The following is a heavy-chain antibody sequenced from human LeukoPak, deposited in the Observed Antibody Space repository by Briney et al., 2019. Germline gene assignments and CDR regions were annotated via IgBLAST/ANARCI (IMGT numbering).Heavy chain of an antibody. Sequence: GGSLRLSCAASGFTVRSNYMSWVRQAPGKGLEWVSVIYSGGSTYYADSVKGRFTISRDNSKNTLYLQMNSLRAEDTAVYYCARGPNYYDSSGYLHWGQGTLVTVSS. CDR3: ARGPNYYDSSGYLH. J-gene: IGHJ4*02. V-gene: IGHV3-53*01. D-gene: IGHD3-22*01. CDR2: IYSGGST. CDR1: GFTVRSNY.